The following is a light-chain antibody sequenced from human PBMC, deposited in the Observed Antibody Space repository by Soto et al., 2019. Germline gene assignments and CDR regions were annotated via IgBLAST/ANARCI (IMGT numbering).Light chain of an antibody. CDR1: QSVSSF. J-gene: IGKJ5*01. CDR3: QQSNTWPIT. Sequence: EIVLTQSPVTLSLSPGERATLSCRASQSVSSFLAWYQQKPGQAPRLLIYDASNRATGIPARFSGSGSGTDFTLTISSLEPEDFEVYYCQQSNTWPITFGQGTRLEIK. V-gene: IGKV3-11*01. CDR2: DAS.